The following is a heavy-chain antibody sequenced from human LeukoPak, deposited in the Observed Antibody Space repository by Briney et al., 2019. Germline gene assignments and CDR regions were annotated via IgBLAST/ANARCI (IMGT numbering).Heavy chain of an antibody. CDR3: AKAPIL. CDR1: GFTFTNYG. CDR2: VTTSGYNT. Sequence: PGGSLNLSCPASGFTFTNYGMTWVRQAPGKGLEWVSGVTTSGYNTYYADSVKGRFTIPRDNSKNTLYLEKNSLRVEDTAVYYCAKAPILWGQGTLVTVSS. D-gene: IGHD3-9*01. V-gene: IGHV3-23*01. J-gene: IGHJ4*02.